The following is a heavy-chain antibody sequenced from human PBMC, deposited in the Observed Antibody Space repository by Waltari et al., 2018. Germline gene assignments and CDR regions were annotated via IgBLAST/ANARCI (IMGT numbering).Heavy chain of an antibody. J-gene: IGHJ6*03. CDR2: ISPILGIA. CDR3: AREDYYYYYMDV. Sequence: QVQLVQSGAEVKKPGSSVKVSCKASGGTFSSYAISWVRQAPGQGLEWMGGISPILGIANYAQKCQGRVTITADESTSTAYMELSSLRSEDTAGYYCAREDYYYYYMDVWGKGTTVTVSS. CDR1: GGTFSSYA. V-gene: IGHV1-69*04.